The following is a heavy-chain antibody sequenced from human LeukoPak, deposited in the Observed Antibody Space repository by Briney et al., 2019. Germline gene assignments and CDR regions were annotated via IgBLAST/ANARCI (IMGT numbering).Heavy chain of an antibody. Sequence: SETLSLTCTVSGGSISSYYWSWIRQPPGKRLEWIGYIYYSGSTNYNPSLKSRVTISVDTSKNQFSLKLSSVTAADTAVYYCARLLPVRYNWFDPWGQGTLVTVSS. CDR1: GGSISSYY. CDR2: IYYSGST. D-gene: IGHD2-21*01. J-gene: IGHJ5*02. CDR3: ARLLPVRYNWFDP. V-gene: IGHV4-59*01.